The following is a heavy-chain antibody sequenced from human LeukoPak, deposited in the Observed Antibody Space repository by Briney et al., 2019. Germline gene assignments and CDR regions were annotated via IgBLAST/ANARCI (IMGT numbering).Heavy chain of an antibody. CDR3: ARSVGSGSYYYGMDV. V-gene: IGHV4-31*03. Sequence: PSETLSLTCTVSGGSISNGGYSWSWIRQHPGKGLEWIGYIYYSGSTYYNPSLKSRVTISVDTSKNQFSLKLSSVTTADTAVYYCARSVGSGSYYYGMDVWGQGTTVTVSS. J-gene: IGHJ6*02. CDR2: IYYSGST. CDR1: GGSISNGGYS. D-gene: IGHD1-26*01.